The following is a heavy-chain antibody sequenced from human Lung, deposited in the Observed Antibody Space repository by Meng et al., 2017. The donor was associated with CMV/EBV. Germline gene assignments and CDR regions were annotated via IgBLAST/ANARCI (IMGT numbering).Heavy chain of an antibody. CDR3: ARDLKSYCSSTSCYINWFDP. D-gene: IGHD2-2*02. V-gene: IGHV4-39*07. CDR2: IYYSGST. CDR1: GGSISSSSYY. J-gene: IGHJ5*02. Sequence: SXTXSLXCTVYGGSISSSSYYWGWIRQPPGRGLEWIGSIYYSGSTYYNPSLKSRVTISVDTSKNQFSLKLSSVTAADTAVYYCARDLKSYCSSTSCYINWFDPWXQGTLVTVSS.